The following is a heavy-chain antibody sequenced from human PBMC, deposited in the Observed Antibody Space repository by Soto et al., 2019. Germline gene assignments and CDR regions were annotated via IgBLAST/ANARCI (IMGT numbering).Heavy chain of an antibody. CDR2: IAYDGSNA. D-gene: IGHD2-15*01. CDR1: GFTFRNHA. CDR3: ARGDREDILVVVDARPGEYGLDI. Sequence: GGSLRLSCAASGFTFRNHAMHWVRQAPGKGLECLAVIAYDGSNAFYRDSVKGRFTISRDNSKNTLYLHMNSLRSEDTGVYYCARGDREDILVVVDARPGEYGLDIWGQGTTVTVSS. J-gene: IGHJ6*02. V-gene: IGHV3-30-3*01.